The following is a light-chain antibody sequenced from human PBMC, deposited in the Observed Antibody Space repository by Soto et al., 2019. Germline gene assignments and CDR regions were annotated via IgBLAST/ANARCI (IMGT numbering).Light chain of an antibody. CDR1: SSDVGGYNY. V-gene: IGLV2-14*01. CDR2: EVS. CDR3: SSYTSSSIWV. Sequence: QSALTQPASVSGSPGQSITISCTGTSSDVGGYNYVSWYQQHPGKAPKLMIYEVSNRPSGVSNRSSGSKSGNTASLTISGLQAEDEADYYCSSYTSSSIWVFGGGIKLTVL. J-gene: IGLJ3*02.